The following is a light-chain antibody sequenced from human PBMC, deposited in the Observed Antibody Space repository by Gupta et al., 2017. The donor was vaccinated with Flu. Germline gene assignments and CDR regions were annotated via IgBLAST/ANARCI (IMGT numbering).Light chain of an antibody. Sequence: GTSSDVGAFDFVSWYQQRPGKAPKLLIYDVNKRPSGVPDRFSGSKSGSTASLTISGLQVEDEADYFCCSYAATYVFGTGTQVTVL. CDR1: SSDVGAFDF. CDR3: CSYAATYV. CDR2: DVN. V-gene: IGLV2-11*01. J-gene: IGLJ1*01.